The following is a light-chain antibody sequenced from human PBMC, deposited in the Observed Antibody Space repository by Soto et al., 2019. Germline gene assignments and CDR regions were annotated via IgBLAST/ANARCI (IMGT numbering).Light chain of an antibody. V-gene: IGKV3-11*01. CDR2: RAS. J-gene: IGKJ4*01. CDR3: QQRSNWPLT. CDR1: QSVSSY. Sequence: EIVLTQSPATLSLSPGERATLSCRASQSVSSYLAWYQQKPGQAPRALIYRASIRATGISDRISGSGSGTDFTLTISSLEPEDFAVYYCQQRSNWPLTFGGGTKVDIK.